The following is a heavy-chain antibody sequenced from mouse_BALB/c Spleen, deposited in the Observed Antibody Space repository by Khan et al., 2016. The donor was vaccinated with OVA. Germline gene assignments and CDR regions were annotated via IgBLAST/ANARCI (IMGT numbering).Heavy chain of an antibody. V-gene: IGHV1-7*01. CDR3: ARRGLRWDFDY. CDR1: GYTFINYW. CDR2: INPSTGYT. D-gene: IGHD1-1*01. J-gene: IGHJ2*01. Sequence: VELVESGAELAKPGASVKMSCKASGYTFINYWILWVKQRPGQGLDWIGYINPSTGYTEYNQNFKDKATLTADKSSSTAYMQLSSLTSEDSAVYYCARRGLRWDFDYWGQGTTLTGSA.